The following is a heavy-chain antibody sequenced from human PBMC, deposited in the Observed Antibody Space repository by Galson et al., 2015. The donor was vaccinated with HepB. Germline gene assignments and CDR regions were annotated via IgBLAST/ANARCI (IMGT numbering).Heavy chain of an antibody. J-gene: IGHJ6*02. CDR2: IVVGSGNT. D-gene: IGHD6-6*01. CDR3: ATEILRGYSSSSERTVSYGMDV. V-gene: IGHV1-58*02. Sequence: SVKVSCKASGFTFTSSAMQWVRQARGQRLEWIGWIVVGSGNTNYAQKFQERVTITRDMSTSTAYMELSSLRSEDTAVYYCATEILRGYSSSSERTVSYGMDVWGQGTTVTVSS. CDR1: GFTFTSSA.